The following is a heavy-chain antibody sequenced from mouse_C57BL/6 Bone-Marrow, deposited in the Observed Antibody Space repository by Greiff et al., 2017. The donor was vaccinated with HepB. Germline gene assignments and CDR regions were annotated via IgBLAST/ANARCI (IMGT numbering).Heavy chain of an antibody. CDR3: ARQITTGVAHWYFDV. Sequence: DVKLVESGGGLVQPGGSLKLSCAASGFTFSDYYMYWVRQTPEKRLEWVAYISNGGGSTYYPDTVKGRFTISRDNAKNTLYLQMSRLKSEDTAMYYCARQITTGVAHWYFDVWGTGTTVTVSS. CDR2: ISNGGGST. D-gene: IGHD1-1*01. CDR1: GFTFSDYY. J-gene: IGHJ1*03. V-gene: IGHV5-12*01.